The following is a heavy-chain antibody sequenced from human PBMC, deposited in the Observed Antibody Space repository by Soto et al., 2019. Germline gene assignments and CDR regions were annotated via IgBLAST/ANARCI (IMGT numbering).Heavy chain of an antibody. V-gene: IGHV3-23*01. Sequence: EVQMLESGGGLVQPGGSLRLSCAASGFTFSTYAMTWIRQAPGKGLEWVSTISDSGGSTYYADSVKGRFTISRDNSKDTVYLRMNSLRPEDTAVSYCTKDGYNYVLGGQGTGVTVSA. CDR1: GFTFSTYA. CDR2: ISDSGGST. CDR3: TKDGYNYVL. J-gene: IGHJ4*02. D-gene: IGHD5-12*01.